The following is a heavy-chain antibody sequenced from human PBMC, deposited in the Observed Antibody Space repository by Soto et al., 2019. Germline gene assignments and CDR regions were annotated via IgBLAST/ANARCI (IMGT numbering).Heavy chain of an antibody. Sequence: SETLSLTCTVTGDSINSRSYYWGWIRQPPGKGLEWIGSIYYSGRTYNNPSLRSRVSMSIDTSKDQFSLKLKSVTAADTALYFCARKRTSVVTQAYFDVWAPGSLVTV. J-gene: IGHJ4*02. V-gene: IGHV4-39*01. CDR2: IYYSGRT. D-gene: IGHD2-21*02. CDR1: GDSINSRSYY. CDR3: ARKRTSVVTQAYFDV.